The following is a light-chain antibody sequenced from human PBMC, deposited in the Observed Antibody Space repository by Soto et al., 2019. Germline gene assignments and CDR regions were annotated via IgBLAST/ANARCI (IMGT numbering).Light chain of an antibody. Sequence: DIQMTQSPSSLSASVGDRVTITCRASQSISSYLNWYQQKPGKAPKLLIYAASSLQSGVPSRFSGSGSGTDFTLTIGSLQPEDFATYYCQQSYSIFMYTFGQGTKLEIK. CDR3: QQSYSIFMYT. CDR1: QSISSY. CDR2: AAS. J-gene: IGKJ2*01. V-gene: IGKV1-39*01.